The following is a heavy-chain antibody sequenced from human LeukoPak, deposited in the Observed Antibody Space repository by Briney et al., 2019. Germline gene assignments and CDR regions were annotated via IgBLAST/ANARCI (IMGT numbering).Heavy chain of an antibody. CDR3: ARVYSIHWYFDL. V-gene: IGHV4-59*01. CDR2: IYYSGST. D-gene: IGHD4-11*01. Sequence: SETLSLTCTVSGGSISSYYWSWIRQPPGKGLEWIGYIYYSGSTNYNPSLKSQVTISVDTSKNQFSLKLSSVTAADTAVYYCARVYSIHWYFDLWGRGTLVTVSS. J-gene: IGHJ2*01. CDR1: GGSISSYY.